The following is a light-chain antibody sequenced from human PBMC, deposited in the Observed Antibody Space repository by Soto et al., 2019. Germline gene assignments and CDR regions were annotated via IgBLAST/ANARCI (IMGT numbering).Light chain of an antibody. V-gene: IGKV3-15*01. Sequence: EIVMTQSPATLSVSPGERAALSCRASQSVSTNLAWYQQKPGQAPRLLIYSSSTRATNIPARFSGSGSGTEFTLTISSLQSEDFAVYYCQQYSEWPSYTFGQGTNVDIK. J-gene: IGKJ2*01. CDR2: SSS. CDR3: QQYSEWPSYT. CDR1: QSVSTN.